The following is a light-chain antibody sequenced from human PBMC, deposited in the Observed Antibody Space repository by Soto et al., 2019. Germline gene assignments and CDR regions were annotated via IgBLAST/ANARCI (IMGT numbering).Light chain of an antibody. J-gene: IGLJ2*01. CDR2: EVS. CDR1: SSDVGDYNY. Sequence: QSVLTQPASVSGSPGQSITISCTATSSDVGDYNYVSWYQQHPGKAPRLMIYEVSNRPSGISNRFSGSKSGNTASLTISGLQAEDEADYYCSSYTSSTTLVVFGGGTKLTVL. V-gene: IGLV2-14*01. CDR3: SSYTSSTTLVV.